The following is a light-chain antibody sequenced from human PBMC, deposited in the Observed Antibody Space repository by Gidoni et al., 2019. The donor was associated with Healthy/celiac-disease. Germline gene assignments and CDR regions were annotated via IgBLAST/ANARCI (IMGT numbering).Light chain of an antibody. V-gene: IGKV2-28*01. J-gene: IGKJ1*01. Sequence: DVVMTQCPRVLPVTPGEPASISGRSSQSLLQSNGYNYLDWYLQKPGQSPQLLIYLGTNRASGVPDRFSGSGSGTDFTLKISRVEAEDVGVYYCMQALQTPWTFGQGTKVEIK. CDR3: MQALQTPWT. CDR2: LGT. CDR1: QSLLQSNGYNY.